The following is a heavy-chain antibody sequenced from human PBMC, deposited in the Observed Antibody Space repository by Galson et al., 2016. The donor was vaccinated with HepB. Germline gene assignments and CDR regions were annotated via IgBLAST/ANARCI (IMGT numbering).Heavy chain of an antibody. J-gene: IGHJ4*02. V-gene: IGHV1-18*01. Sequence: SVKVSCKASGYTFNNSGISWVRQAPGQGLEWIGWNSGYNGETNYAQRPQGRVTMTTDTSTSRPYMVLRRLRSDDTAMYYCARDHSGYGYYVDYWGQGTLVTVSS. CDR3: ARDHSGYGYYVDY. CDR1: GYTFNNSG. CDR2: NSGYNGET. D-gene: IGHD5-12*01.